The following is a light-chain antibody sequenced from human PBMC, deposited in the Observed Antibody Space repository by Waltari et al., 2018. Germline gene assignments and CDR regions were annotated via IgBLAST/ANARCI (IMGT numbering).Light chain of an antibody. Sequence: DIQMTQSPSSLSASVGDRVIITCRASQNINNYLNWYQQKPGKAPKLLIYASSNLQGGVPSRFSCDASGTDFTLTISTLQPEDFATYYCQQSSSSPITFGPGTKVDVK. CDR2: ASS. J-gene: IGKJ3*01. CDR1: QNINNY. V-gene: IGKV1-39*01. CDR3: QQSSSSPIT.